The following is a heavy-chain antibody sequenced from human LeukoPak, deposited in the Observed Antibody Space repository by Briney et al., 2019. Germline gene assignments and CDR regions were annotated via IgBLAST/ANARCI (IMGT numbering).Heavy chain of an antibody. CDR1: DSSMIIPYY. CDR2: IYHSGIT. V-gene: IGHV4-38-2*02. J-gene: IGHJ4*02. D-gene: IGHD2-2*02. Sequence: SETLSLTCTVSDSSMIIPYYWGWIRQPPGKGLEWIGSIYHSGITYYNPSLKSRVTMSVDTSKNHFSLKLSSVTAADTAVYYCARVEIVVVPAAILDWREGTLVTVSS. CDR3: ARVEIVVVPAAILD.